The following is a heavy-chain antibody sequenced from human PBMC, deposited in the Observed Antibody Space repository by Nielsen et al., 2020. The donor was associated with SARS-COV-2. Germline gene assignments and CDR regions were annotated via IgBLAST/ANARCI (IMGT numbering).Heavy chain of an antibody. V-gene: IGHV3-9*01. J-gene: IGHJ3*02. CDR3: AKDYYYDSSGYAFDI. CDR2: ISWNSGSI. D-gene: IGHD3-22*01. CDR1: GFTFSSYA. Sequence: GGSLRLSCAASGFTFSSYAMHWVRQAPGKGLEWVSGISWNSGSIGYADSVKGRFTISRDNAKNSLYLQMNSLRAEDTALYYCAKDYYYDSSGYAFDIWGQGTMVTVSS.